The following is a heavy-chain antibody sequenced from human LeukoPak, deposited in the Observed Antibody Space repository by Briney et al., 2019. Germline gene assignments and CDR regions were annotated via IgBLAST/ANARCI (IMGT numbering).Heavy chain of an antibody. CDR1: GGSFSGYY. J-gene: IGHJ4*02. CDR3: ARAFIYYYDSSGYFGY. Sequence: SETLSLTCAVYGGSFSGYYWSWIRQPPGKGLEWMGEINHSGSTNYNPSLKSRVTISVDTSKNQFSLKLSSVTAADTAVYYCARAFIYYYDSSGYFGYWGQGTLVTVSS. D-gene: IGHD3-22*01. CDR2: INHSGST. V-gene: IGHV4-34*01.